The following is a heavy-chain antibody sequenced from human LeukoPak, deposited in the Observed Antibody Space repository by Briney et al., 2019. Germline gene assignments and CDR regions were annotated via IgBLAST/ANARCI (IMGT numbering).Heavy chain of an antibody. CDR2: IQNTGGT. CDR3: VKHGSGWSFDY. D-gene: IGHD6-19*01. J-gene: IGHJ4*02. CDR1: SASISSYY. Sequence: PSETLSLTCTVSSASISSYYWGWIRQSPGKGLEWIGYIQNTGGTTYNPSLKSRARISKDTSKNQFSLQVRSVTAADTAVYYCVKHGSGWSFDYWGQGTLVTVSS. V-gene: IGHV4-59*01.